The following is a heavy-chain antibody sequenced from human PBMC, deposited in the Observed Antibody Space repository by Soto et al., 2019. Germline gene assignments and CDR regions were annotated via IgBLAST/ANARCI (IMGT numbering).Heavy chain of an antibody. Sequence: EVQLLESGGGLVQPGGSLRLSCVPSGFTFSNYIMSWVRQAPGKGLEWVSGISASGTSTFYADSVKGRFTISRDNSKNTLYLEMNSLRAEETALYYCARGSRPSGWGAYYLDVWGNGTTVTVSS. CDR3: ARGSRPSGWGAYYLDV. CDR1: GFTFSNYI. J-gene: IGHJ6*03. CDR2: ISASGTST. V-gene: IGHV3-23*01. D-gene: IGHD3-10*01.